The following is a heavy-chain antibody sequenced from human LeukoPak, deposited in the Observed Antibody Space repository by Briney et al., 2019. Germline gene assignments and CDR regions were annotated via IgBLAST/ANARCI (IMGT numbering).Heavy chain of an antibody. D-gene: IGHD2-15*01. J-gene: IGHJ4*02. CDR2: INWNGGST. Sequence: PGESLRLSCAASGFTFDDYGMSWVRQAPGKGLGWVSGINWNGGSTGYADSVKGRFTISRDNAKNSLYLQMNSLRAEDTALYHCARDAIYCSGGSCYSDYWGQGTLVTVSS. CDR1: GFTFDDYG. CDR3: ARDAIYCSGGSCYSDY. V-gene: IGHV3-20*01.